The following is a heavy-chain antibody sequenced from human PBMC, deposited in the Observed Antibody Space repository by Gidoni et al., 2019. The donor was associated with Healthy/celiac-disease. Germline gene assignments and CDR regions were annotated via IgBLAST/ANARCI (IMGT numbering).Heavy chain of an antibody. Sequence: EVQLLESGGGLVQPGGSLRLSCAASGFTFSSYAMSWVRQAPGKGLEWVSAISGSGGSTYYADSVKGRFTISRDNSKNTLYLQMNSLRAEDTAVYYCAKDRWGGSSSSEGADAFDIWGQGTMVTVSS. V-gene: IGHV3-23*01. D-gene: IGHD6-6*01. CDR2: ISGSGGST. CDR3: AKDRWGGSSSSEGADAFDI. CDR1: GFTFSSYA. J-gene: IGHJ3*02.